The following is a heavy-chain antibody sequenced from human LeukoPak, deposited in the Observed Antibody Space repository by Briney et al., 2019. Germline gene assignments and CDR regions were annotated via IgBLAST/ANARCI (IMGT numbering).Heavy chain of an antibody. CDR2: IYYSGST. J-gene: IGHJ5*02. V-gene: IGHV4-59*01. D-gene: IGHD6-6*01. CDR1: GGSISGYY. Sequence: SETLSLTCTVSGGSISGYYWSWIRQPPGKGLEWIGYIYYSGSTTYNPSLKSRVTISVDTSKNQFSLKLSSVTAADTAVYYCARHGLEYSSSSGWFDPWGQGTLVTVSS. CDR3: ARHGLEYSSSSGWFDP.